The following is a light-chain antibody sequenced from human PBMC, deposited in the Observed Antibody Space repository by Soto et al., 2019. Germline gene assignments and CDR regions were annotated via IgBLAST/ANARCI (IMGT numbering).Light chain of an antibody. J-gene: IGKJ5*01. V-gene: IGKV3-15*01. Sequence: EIVMTQSPDTLYVSPGEGPTLSCRASQSVRTKLAWYQQKAGQAPRLXXYGASTRATGIPDRFSGSGSGTEFTLTISSLQSEDFAVYYGQQYNSWPPITFGQGTRLEIK. CDR1: QSVRTK. CDR3: QQYNSWPPIT. CDR2: GAS.